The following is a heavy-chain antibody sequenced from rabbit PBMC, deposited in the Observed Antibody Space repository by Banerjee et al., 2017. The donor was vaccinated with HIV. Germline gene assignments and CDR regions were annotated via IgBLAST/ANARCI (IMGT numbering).Heavy chain of an antibody. CDR2: IYAGSTGTT. Sequence: QSLEESGGDLVKPGASLALTCTASGFTISSSDYMCWVRQAPGKGLEWIGCIYAGSTGTTYYASWAKGRFTISKTSSTTVTLQMTSLTAADTATYFCTREGDLRGQGTLVTVS. CDR3: TREGDL. CDR1: GFTISSSDY. J-gene: IGHJ3*01. V-gene: IGHV1S40*01.